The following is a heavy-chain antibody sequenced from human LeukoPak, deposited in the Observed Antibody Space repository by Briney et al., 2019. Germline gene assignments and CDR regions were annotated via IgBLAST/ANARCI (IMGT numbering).Heavy chain of an antibody. V-gene: IGHV1-2*04. D-gene: IGHD6-6*01. Sequence: ASVKVSCKASGYTFTGYYMHWVRQAPGQGLEWMGWINPNSGGTNYAQKFQGWVTMTRDTSISTAYMELSRLRSDDTAVYYCARVGIAARPGDAFDIWGQGTMVTVSS. CDR1: GYTFTGYY. CDR2: INPNSGGT. CDR3: ARVGIAARPGDAFDI. J-gene: IGHJ3*02.